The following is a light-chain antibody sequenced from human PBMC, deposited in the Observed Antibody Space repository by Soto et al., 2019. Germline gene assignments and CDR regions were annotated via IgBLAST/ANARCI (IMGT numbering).Light chain of an antibody. CDR2: AKT. CDR1: SSNIGAGYD. Sequence: QPVLTQSPSVSGAPGQRVTISCTGSSSNIGAGYDVHWYQQLPGRAPKLLVYAKTDRPSGVPDRISGSKSGTSASLVITGLQAEDEADYYCQSFDSSLSAWVFGGGTKLTVL. CDR3: QSFDSSLSAWV. V-gene: IGLV1-40*01. J-gene: IGLJ3*02.